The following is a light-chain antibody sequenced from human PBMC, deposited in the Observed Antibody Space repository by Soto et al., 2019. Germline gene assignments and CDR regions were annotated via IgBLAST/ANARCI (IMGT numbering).Light chain of an antibody. CDR3: QQRSNWPST. Sequence: EIVLTQPRGTLSLSTGERAPLSCTASQSVSSYLAWYKQKPGQAPRIVIYDASNRATGIPARFSGSGSGTEFTLTISSLEPEDFAVYYCQQRSNWPSTCGQGTRLEI. CDR2: DAS. V-gene: IGKV3-11*01. CDR1: QSVSSY. J-gene: IGKJ5*01.